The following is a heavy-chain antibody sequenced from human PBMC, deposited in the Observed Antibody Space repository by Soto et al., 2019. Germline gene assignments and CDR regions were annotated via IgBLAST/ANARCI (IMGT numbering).Heavy chain of an antibody. D-gene: IGHD2-15*01. CDR1: GYSVTSSDYY. CDR3: APLSVSLSGPYGIHV. V-gene: IGHV4-39*01. J-gene: IGHJ6*02. CDR2: MFYSGLT. Sequence: PSETRSLTCSDSGYSVTSSDYYWAWIRQPPGKGLEWIGSMFYSGLTYYNPSLKSRVTLSVDTSKNQFSVRLNSVTAADTAVYYCAPLSVSLSGPYGIHVWGQGTTVTVSS.